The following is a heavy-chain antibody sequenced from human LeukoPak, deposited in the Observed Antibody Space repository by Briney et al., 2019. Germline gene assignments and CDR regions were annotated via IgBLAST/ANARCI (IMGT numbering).Heavy chain of an antibody. D-gene: IGHD1-26*01. CDR2: ISWNSGSI. J-gene: IGHJ3*01. CDR1: GFTFDDYA. Sequence: PGGSLRLSCAASGFTFDDYAMHWVRQAPGKGLEWVSGISWNSGSIGYADSVKGRFTISRDNAKNSLYLQMNGLRAEDTAVYYCVAWGNSGNSWGQGTMVIVSS. V-gene: IGHV3-9*01. CDR3: VAWGNSGNS.